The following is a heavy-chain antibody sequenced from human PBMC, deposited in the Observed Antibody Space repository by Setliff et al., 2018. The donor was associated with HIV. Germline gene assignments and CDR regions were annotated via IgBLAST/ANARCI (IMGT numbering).Heavy chain of an antibody. CDR2: MYTDGST. J-gene: IGHJ4*01. D-gene: IGHD5-12*01. Sequence: SETLSLTCSVSGGSISRSFYYWGWLRQPPGKGLEWIGHMYTDGSTSYNPSFKSRVTISADTSKNQFSLKLSSVTAADTAVYYCARDSRWLQFPYFDSWGQGTPVTVSS. V-gene: IGHV4-39*07. CDR1: GGSISRSFYY. CDR3: ARDSRWLQFPYFDS.